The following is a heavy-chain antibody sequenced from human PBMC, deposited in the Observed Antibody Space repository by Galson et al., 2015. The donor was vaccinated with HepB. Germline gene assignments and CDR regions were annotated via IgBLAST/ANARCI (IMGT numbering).Heavy chain of an antibody. D-gene: IGHD3-22*01. V-gene: IGHV3-11*01. CDR1: GFTFSDYY. J-gene: IGHJ4*02. CDR2: ISSSGSTI. CDR3: ARDHLNYYDSSGYYYNGY. Sequence: SLRLSCAASGFTFSDYYMSWIRQAPGKGLEWVSYISSSGSTIYYADSVKGRFTISRDNAKNSLYLQMNSLRAEDTAVYYCARDHLNYYDSSGYYYNGYWGQGTLVTVSS.